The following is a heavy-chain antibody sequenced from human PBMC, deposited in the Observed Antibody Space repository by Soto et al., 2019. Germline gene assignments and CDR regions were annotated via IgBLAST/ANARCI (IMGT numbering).Heavy chain of an antibody. Sequence: QVQLVQSGAEVKKPGSSVKVSCKASGGTFSSYAISWVRQAPGQGLEWMGGIIPIFGTANYAQKFQGRVTITADESTSTAYMELSSLRSEDTAMYYCARGLDWEARSWYFDLWGRGTLVTVSS. CDR1: GGTFSSYA. CDR3: ARGLDWEARSWYFDL. J-gene: IGHJ2*01. CDR2: IIPIFGTA. V-gene: IGHV1-69*01. D-gene: IGHD1-26*01.